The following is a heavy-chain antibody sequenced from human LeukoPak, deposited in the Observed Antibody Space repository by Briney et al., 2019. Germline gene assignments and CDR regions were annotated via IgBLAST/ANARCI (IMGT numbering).Heavy chain of an antibody. Sequence: SETLSLTCAVYGGSFSGYYWSWIRQPPGKGMEWIGEINHSGSTNYNPSLKSRVTISVDTSKNQFSLKLSSVTAADTAVYYCAKAGTTGIHHWFDPWGQGNLVTVSS. V-gene: IGHV4-34*01. D-gene: IGHD1-1*01. CDR2: INHSGST. CDR3: AKAGTTGIHHWFDP. CDR1: GGSFSGYY. J-gene: IGHJ5*02.